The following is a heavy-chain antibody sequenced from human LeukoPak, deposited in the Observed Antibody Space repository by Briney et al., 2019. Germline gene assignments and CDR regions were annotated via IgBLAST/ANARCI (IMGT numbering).Heavy chain of an antibody. CDR3: ARVLSGGSSFDY. Sequence: GGSLRLSCAASGFTGFPFGSYSMNWVRQAPGKGLEWVSSITSTSSYIYYADSVRGRFTISRDNAKNSLYLQMTSLRAEDTAVYYCARVLSGGSSFDYWGQGTLVTVSS. CDR2: ITSTSSYI. V-gene: IGHV3-21*01. J-gene: IGHJ4*02. CDR1: GFTGFPFGSYS. D-gene: IGHD6-19*01.